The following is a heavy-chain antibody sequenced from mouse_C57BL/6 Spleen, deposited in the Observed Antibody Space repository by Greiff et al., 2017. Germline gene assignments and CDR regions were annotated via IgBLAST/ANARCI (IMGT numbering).Heavy chain of an antibody. CDR2: ISSGGSYT. J-gene: IGHJ4*01. Sequence: DVHLVESGGDLVKPGGSLKLSCAASGFTFSSYGMSWVRQTPDQRLEWVATISSGGSYTYYPDSVKGRFTISRDNAKNTLYLQMSSLKSEDTAMYYCARHGVTTKDAMDYWGQGTSVTVSS. V-gene: IGHV5-6*01. CDR3: ARHGVTTKDAMDY. D-gene: IGHD1-1*01. CDR1: GFTFSSYG.